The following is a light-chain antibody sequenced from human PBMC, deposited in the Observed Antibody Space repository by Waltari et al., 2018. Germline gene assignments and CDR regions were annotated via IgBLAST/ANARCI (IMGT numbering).Light chain of an antibody. J-gene: IGKJ4*01. CDR1: QGIGSY. V-gene: IGKV1-9*01. Sequence: DIQLTQSPSFLSASVGDRVTITCRVSQGIGSYLGWYQEKPGKAPKLLIYVASTLQSGVPSRFSGSGSGTEFTLTISSLQPEDFATYYCQQLSSYPLTFGGGTKVEIK. CDR2: VAS. CDR3: QQLSSYPLT.